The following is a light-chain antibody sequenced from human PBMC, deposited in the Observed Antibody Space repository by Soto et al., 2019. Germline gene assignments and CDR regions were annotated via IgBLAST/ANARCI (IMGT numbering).Light chain of an antibody. CDR1: QSISSW. V-gene: IGKV1-5*01. CDR3: QQYNSFPLT. CDR2: DAS. J-gene: IGKJ4*01. Sequence: IQMTHSPSTLSASLGYIVTITCRASQSISSWLTWYQQKPGEAPKVLIYDASSLGSGVPSRFSGSGSGTKFTLTISSLQPDDFATYYCQQYNSFPLTFGGGTKVDNK.